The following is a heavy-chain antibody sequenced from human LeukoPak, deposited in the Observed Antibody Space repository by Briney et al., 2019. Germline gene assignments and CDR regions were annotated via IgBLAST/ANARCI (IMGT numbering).Heavy chain of an antibody. V-gene: IGHV4-30-2*01. J-gene: IGHJ2*01. Sequence: SQTLSLTCAVSGGSISSGGYSWSWIRQPPGKGLEWIGYIYHSGSTYYNPSLKSRVTISVDRSKNQFSLKLSSVTAADTAVYYCARATVTTNFDLWGRGTLVTVSS. CDR1: GGSISSGGYS. CDR3: ARATVTTNFDL. D-gene: IGHD4-17*01. CDR2: IYHSGST.